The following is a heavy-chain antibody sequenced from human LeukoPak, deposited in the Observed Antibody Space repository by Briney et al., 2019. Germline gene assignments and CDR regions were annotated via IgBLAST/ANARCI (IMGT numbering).Heavy chain of an antibody. V-gene: IGHV3-23*01. CDR1: GFTFRSYA. J-gene: IGHJ4*02. CDR3: ASRISSGSYFFDY. D-gene: IGHD1-26*01. Sequence: GGSLRLSCAASGFTFRSYAMSWVRQAPGKGLEWVSTISGSTGSTSHADSVKGRFTISRDNAKNTLYLQMNSLRAEDTAVYYCASRISSGSYFFDYWGLGTLVTVSS. CDR2: ISGSTGST.